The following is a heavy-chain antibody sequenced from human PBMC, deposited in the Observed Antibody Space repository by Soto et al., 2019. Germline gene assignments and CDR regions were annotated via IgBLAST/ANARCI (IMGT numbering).Heavy chain of an antibody. CDR3: ARLNNRGIRPENAFDI. CDR2: IYYSGST. CDR1: GGYLSSSSYY. Sequence: SETQSRTCTVAGGYLSSSSYYLGWIRQPPGKGLEWIGSIYYSGSTYYNPSLKSRVTISVDTSKNQFSLKLSSVTAADTAVYYCARLNNRGIRPENAFDIWGQGTMVTVSS. V-gene: IGHV4-39*01. D-gene: IGHD7-27*01. J-gene: IGHJ3*02.